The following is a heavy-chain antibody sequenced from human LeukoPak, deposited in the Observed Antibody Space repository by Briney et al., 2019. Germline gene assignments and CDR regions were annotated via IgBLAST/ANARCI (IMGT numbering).Heavy chain of an antibody. CDR1: GFTFSSYG. V-gene: IGHV3-30*19. CDR3: ARVFTTVTTIDY. J-gene: IGHJ4*02. CDR2: ISYDGSNK. D-gene: IGHD4-11*01. Sequence: QPGGSLRLSCAASGFTFSSYGMHWVRQAPGKGLEWVAVISYDGSNKYYADSVKGRFTISRDNSKNTLYLQMNSLRAEDTAVYYCARVFTTVTTIDYWGQGTLVTVSS.